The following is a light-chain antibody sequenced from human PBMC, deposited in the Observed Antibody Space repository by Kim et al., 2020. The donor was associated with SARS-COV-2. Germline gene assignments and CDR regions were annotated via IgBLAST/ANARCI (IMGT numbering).Light chain of an antibody. V-gene: IGKV3-20*01. CDR2: GAS. CDR3: QQYGSSPTT. CDR1: QSVSSSY. Sequence: EIVLTQSPGPLSLSPGERATLSCRASQSVSSSYLAWYQQKPGQAPRLLIYGASSRATGIPDRFSGSGSATDFTLTISRLEPEDFAVYYCQQYGSSPTTFGQGTRLEIK. J-gene: IGKJ5*01.